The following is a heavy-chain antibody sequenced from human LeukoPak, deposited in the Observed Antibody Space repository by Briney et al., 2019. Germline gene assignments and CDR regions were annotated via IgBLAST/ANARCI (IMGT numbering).Heavy chain of an antibody. Sequence: GASVKVSCKASGYTFTGYYMHWVRQAPGQGLEWMGWINPNSGGTNYAQKFHGRVTMTRDTSISTAYMELSRLRSDDTAVYYCARFRATTEPHFDYWGQGTLVTVSS. J-gene: IGHJ4*02. CDR3: ARFRATTEPHFDY. D-gene: IGHD1-26*01. CDR2: INPNSGGT. CDR1: GYTFTGYY. V-gene: IGHV1-2*02.